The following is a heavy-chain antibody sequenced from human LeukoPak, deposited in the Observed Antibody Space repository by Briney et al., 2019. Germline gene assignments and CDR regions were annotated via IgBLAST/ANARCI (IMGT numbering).Heavy chain of an antibody. CDR3: ARVSGTAMVRYFDY. V-gene: IGHV3-7*01. CDR1: GFTFSSYW. Sequence: HPGGSLRLSCAASGFTFSSYWMSWVRQAPGKGLEWVANIKQDGSEKYYADSVKGRFTISRDNAKNSLYLQMNSLRAEDTAVYYCARVSGTAMVRYFDYWGQGTLVTVSS. J-gene: IGHJ4*02. CDR2: IKQDGSEK. D-gene: IGHD5-18*01.